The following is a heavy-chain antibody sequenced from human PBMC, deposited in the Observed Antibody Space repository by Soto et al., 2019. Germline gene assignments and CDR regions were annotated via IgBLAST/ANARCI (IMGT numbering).Heavy chain of an antibody. CDR2: ISSSGSTI. CDR1: GFTFSSYE. D-gene: IGHD3-16*02. V-gene: IGHV3-48*03. J-gene: IGHJ6*02. Sequence: EVQLVESGGGLVQPGGSLRLSCEVSGFTFSSYEMNWVRQAPGKGLEWVSYISSSGSTIYYADSVKGRFTISRDNATNSLFLQMNSLRAEDTAVYYCARDRYSASNYYYYGMDVWGQGTTVTVSS. CDR3: ARDRYSASNYYYYGMDV.